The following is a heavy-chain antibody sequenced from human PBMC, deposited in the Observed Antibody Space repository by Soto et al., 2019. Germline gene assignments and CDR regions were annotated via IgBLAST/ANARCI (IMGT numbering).Heavy chain of an antibody. CDR2: IYSGGST. D-gene: IGHD6-13*01. J-gene: IGHJ5*02. CDR3: ARDFVGVGAAAGTFGA. CDR1: GFTVSSNY. V-gene: IGHV3-53*02. Sequence: EVQLVETGGGLIQPGGSLRLSCAASGFTVSSNYMSWVRQAPGKGLEWVSVIYSGGSTYYADSVKGRFTISRDNSKNTLYLQMNSLRAEDTAVYDCARDFVGVGAAAGTFGAWGQGTLVTVSS.